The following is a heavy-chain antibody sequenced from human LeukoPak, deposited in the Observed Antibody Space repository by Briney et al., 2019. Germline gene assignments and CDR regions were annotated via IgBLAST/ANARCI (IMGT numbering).Heavy chain of an antibody. Sequence: AGGSLRLSCAASGFTFSSYAMSWVRQAPGKGLEWVSAISGSGGSTYYADSVKGRFTISRDNSKNTLYLQMNSLRAEDTAVYYCAKFTRSLVIAPDDYWGQGTLVTVSS. J-gene: IGHJ4*02. CDR1: GFTFSSYA. V-gene: IGHV3-23*01. CDR3: AKFTRSLVIAPDDY. CDR2: ISGSGGST. D-gene: IGHD3-9*01.